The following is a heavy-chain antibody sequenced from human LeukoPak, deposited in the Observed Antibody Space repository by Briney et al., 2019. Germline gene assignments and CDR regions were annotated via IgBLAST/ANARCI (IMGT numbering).Heavy chain of an antibody. J-gene: IGHJ4*02. V-gene: IGHV3-30-3*01. D-gene: IGHD3-10*01. Sequence: GRSLRLSCAASGFTFSSYAVHWVRQAPGKGLERVALISHDGSNKYYADSVKGRFTISRDNSKNTLYVQMNSLRAEDTAVYYCARELYSYGSGSYYPFDYWGQGTRVTVSS. CDR1: GFTFSSYA. CDR3: ARELYSYGSGSYYPFDY. CDR2: ISHDGSNK.